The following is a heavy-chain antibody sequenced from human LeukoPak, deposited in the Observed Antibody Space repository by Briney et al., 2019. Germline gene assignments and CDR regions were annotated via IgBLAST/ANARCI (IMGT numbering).Heavy chain of an antibody. D-gene: IGHD1-7*01. CDR1: GYTFTSYA. CDR2: INPNSGGT. Sequence: ASVKVSCKASGYTFTSYAMHWVRQAPGQGLEWMGWINPNSGGTNYAQKFQGSVTMTRDTSISTAYMELSRLRSDDTAVYYCARAESWNYLEYYYYYMDVWGKGTTVTVSS. CDR3: ARAESWNYLEYYYYYMDV. J-gene: IGHJ6*03. V-gene: IGHV1-2*02.